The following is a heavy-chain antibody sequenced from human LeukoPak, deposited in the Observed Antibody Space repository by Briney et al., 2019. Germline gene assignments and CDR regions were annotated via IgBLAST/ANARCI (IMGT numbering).Heavy chain of an antibody. D-gene: IGHD3-9*01. J-gene: IGHJ4*02. CDR3: AKWGDYDVLTGYYDPDY. V-gene: IGHV3-23*01. CDR1: GFTFSNYA. Sequence: GASLRLSCVASGFTFSNYAMSWVRQAPGKGLEWVSAITGSGGITYYADSVKGRFTISRDNSKNTLYLQMNSLRAEDTAVYYCAKWGDYDVLTGYYDPDYWGQGTLVTVSS. CDR2: ITGSGGIT.